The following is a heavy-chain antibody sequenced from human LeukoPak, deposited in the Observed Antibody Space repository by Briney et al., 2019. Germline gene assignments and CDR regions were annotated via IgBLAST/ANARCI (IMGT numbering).Heavy chain of an antibody. CDR3: AGTDFTAIDY. V-gene: IGHV4-39*01. J-gene: IGHJ4*02. Sequence: SETLSLTCTVSGGSISSSSYYWGWIRQPPGKGPEWIGSIYYSGSTYYNPSLKSRVTVSVDTSKNQFSLKLSSVTAADTAVYYCAGTDFTAIDYWGQGTLVTVSS. CDR1: GGSISSSSYY. D-gene: IGHD2-8*02. CDR2: IYYSGST.